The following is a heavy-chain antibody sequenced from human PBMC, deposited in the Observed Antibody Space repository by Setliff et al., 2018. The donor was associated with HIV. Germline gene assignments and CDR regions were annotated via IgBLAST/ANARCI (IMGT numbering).Heavy chain of an antibody. V-gene: IGHV3-9*01. CDR2: ISWNSVMR. CDR3: ARPLLRTNTVYGILGNWFDS. D-gene: IGHD2-8*01. Sequence: GGSLRLSCAASGFAFDEYAMHWVRQTPGKGLEWVSSISWNSVMRDYADSVKGRFTISRDNAKNSLFLQMNSLTPEDTAFYYRARPLLRTNTVYGILGNWFDSWGRGTLVTVSS. CDR1: GFAFDEYA. J-gene: IGHJ5*01.